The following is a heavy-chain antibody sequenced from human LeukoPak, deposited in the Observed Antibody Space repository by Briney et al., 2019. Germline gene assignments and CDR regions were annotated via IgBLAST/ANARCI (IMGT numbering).Heavy chain of an antibody. Sequence: GGSLRLSCAASGFTFSSYSMNWVRQAPGKGLEWVSAISGSGGSTYYADSVKGRFTISRDNSKDTLYLQMNSLRVEDTAIYYCTKGPFFYYDASGYNYFDSWGQGTLVTVSS. V-gene: IGHV3-23*01. J-gene: IGHJ4*02. CDR2: ISGSGGST. CDR1: GFTFSSYS. CDR3: TKGPFFYYDASGYNYFDS. D-gene: IGHD3-22*01.